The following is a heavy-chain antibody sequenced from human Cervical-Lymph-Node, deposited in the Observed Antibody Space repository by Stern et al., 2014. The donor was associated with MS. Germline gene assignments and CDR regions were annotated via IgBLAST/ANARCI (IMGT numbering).Heavy chain of an antibody. CDR3: ARTRWGASGRHAARFDH. Sequence: QVTLKESGPALVRPTQTLTLTCSFSGFSLTTDGMCVSWIRQPPGQALQWLALVDGDDDTYYDTSLRTRLTISKDTSKNQVVLTMANMDPVDTATYFCARTRWGASGRHAARFDHWGQGTVVTVSS. V-gene: IGHV2-70*01. CDR2: VDGDDDT. D-gene: IGHD1-26*01. J-gene: IGHJ3*01. CDR1: GFSLTTDGMC.